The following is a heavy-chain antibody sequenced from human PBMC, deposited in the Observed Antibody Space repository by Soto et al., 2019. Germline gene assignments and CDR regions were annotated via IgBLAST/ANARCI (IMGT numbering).Heavy chain of an antibody. CDR3: ARDVVVVAATNRRGWFDP. D-gene: IGHD2-15*01. J-gene: IGHJ5*02. CDR1: GYTFTGYY. Sequence: ASVKVSCKASGYTFTGYYMHWVPQAPGQGLEWRGWINPNSGGTNYAQKFQGTVTMTRDTSISTAYMELSRLRSDDTAVYYCARDVVVVAATNRRGWFDPWGQGTLVTVS. V-gene: IGHV1-2*02. CDR2: INPNSGGT.